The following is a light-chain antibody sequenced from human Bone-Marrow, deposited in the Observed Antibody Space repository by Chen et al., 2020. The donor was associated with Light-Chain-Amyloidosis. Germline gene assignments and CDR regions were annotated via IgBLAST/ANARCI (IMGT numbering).Light chain of an antibody. CDR1: SGDVGGYNY. CDR2: EVS. V-gene: IGLV2-14*01. Sequence: QSALAPPASVSGSPGQSITIPCTGSSGDVGGYNYVSWYRHHPGKAPKLIIYEVSNRPSGVSNRFSGSKSGNTASLTISGLQTEDEADYYCSSYTSTGTYVFGTGTKVTVL. CDR3: SSYTSTGTYV. J-gene: IGLJ1*01.